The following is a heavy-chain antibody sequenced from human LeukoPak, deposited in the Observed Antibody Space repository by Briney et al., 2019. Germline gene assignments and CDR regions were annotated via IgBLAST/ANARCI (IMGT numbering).Heavy chain of an antibody. D-gene: IGHD6-19*01. V-gene: IGHV3-30*18. CDR2: ISYDGSNK. J-gene: IGHJ4*02. CDR3: AKEGGSGWSYFDY. Sequence: AVISYDGSNKYYADPVKGRFTISRDNSKNTLYLQMNSLRAEDMAVYYCAKEGGSGWSYFDYWGQGTLVTVSS.